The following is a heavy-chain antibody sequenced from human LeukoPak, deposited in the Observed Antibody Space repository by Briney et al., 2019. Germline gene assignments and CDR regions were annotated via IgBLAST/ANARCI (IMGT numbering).Heavy chain of an antibody. J-gene: IGHJ3*02. Sequence: PGGSLRLSCKGSGYSFSTYWIGWVRQMPGKGLEWMGIIYPGDSDTRYSPSFQGQVTISADKSISTPYLQWSSLEASDTAMYYCARRGYRSGANAFDIWGQGTMVTVSS. D-gene: IGHD6-19*01. V-gene: IGHV5-51*01. CDR2: IYPGDSDT. CDR1: GYSFSTYW. CDR3: ARRGYRSGANAFDI.